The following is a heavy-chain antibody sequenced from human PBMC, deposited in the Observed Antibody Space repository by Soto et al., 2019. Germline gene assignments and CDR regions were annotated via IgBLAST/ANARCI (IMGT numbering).Heavy chain of an antibody. D-gene: IGHD4-4*01. CDR3: AREHSNSCKFDVYYMDV. CDR2: IKQDGSEK. V-gene: IGHV3-7*01. CDR1: GFTFSSYW. Sequence: GGSLRLSCAASGFTFSSYWMSWVRQAPGKGLEWVANIKQDGSEKYYVDSVKGRFTISRDNAKNSLYLQMNSLRAEDTAVYYCAREHSNSCKFDVYYMDVWGKGTTVTVSS. J-gene: IGHJ6*03.